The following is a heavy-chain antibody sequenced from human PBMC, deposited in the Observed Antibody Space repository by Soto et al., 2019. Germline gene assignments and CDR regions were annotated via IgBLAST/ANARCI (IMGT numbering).Heavy chain of an antibody. CDR1: GDTFSSYA. V-gene: IGHV1-69*12. Sequence: QVQLVQSGAEVKKPGSSVKVSCKASGDTFSSYAISWVRQAPGQGLEWMGGIIPIFGTANYAQKFQGRVTITADESTSTAYMELSSLRSDDTAVYYCARVVTVVKSFHYWYVDLWGRGTLVTVSS. CDR3: ARVVTVVKSFHYWYVDL. CDR2: IIPIFGTA. J-gene: IGHJ2*01. D-gene: IGHD2-15*01.